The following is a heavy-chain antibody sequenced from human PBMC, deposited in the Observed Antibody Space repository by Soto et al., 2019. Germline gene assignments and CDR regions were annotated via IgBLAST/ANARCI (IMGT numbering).Heavy chain of an antibody. CDR1: GYSFAGYW. D-gene: IGHD3-9*01. V-gene: IGHV5-10-1*04. J-gene: IGHJ3*02. Sequence: GESLKISCKGSGYSFAGYWITWVRQKPGKGLEWMGRIDRSDSDTRYSPSFQGQVTISADKSISTAYLQWSSLKASDTAMYYCARIDDDAFDIWGQGTMVTVSS. CDR2: IDRSDSDT. CDR3: ARIDDDAFDI.